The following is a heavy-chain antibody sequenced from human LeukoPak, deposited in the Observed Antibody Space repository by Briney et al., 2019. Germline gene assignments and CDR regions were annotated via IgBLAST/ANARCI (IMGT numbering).Heavy chain of an antibody. V-gene: IGHV4-59*08. J-gene: IGHJ4*02. CDR1: GXXXGGDY. CDR2: IYHTGAT. CDR3: AKYGKSGWSIDN. D-gene: IGHD6-19*01. Sequence: SETLSLXXXXSGXXXGGDYWTWIRXPPGKGLQYIGYIYHTGATNYNPSLKSRVTMSVDTSKNQFSLKLNSVTAADTAVYFCAKYGKSGWSIDNWGQGTLVTVSS.